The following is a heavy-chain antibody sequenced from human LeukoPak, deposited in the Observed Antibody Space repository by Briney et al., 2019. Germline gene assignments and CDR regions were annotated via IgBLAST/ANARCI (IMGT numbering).Heavy chain of an antibody. CDR1: GFTFSSCA. J-gene: IGHJ4*02. D-gene: IGHD1-1*01. V-gene: IGHV3-30*18. Sequence: GGSLRLSCAASGFTFSSCAMSWVLQARGKGLEWVAVISYDENNKYFADSVKGRFTMSRDNSKNTLYLQMNSLRAEDTAVYYCAKDQQQLANLFDYWGQGALVTVSS. CDR3: AKDQQQLANLFDY. CDR2: ISYDENNK.